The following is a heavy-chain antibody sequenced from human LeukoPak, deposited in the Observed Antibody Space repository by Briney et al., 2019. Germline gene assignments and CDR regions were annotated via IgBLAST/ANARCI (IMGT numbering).Heavy chain of an antibody. D-gene: IGHD3-10*01. V-gene: IGHV4-59*01. CDR1: GGSISSYY. CDR3: AGLWFGELPPCYYYYYGMDV. J-gene: IGHJ6*02. Sequence: SETLSLTCTVSGGSISSYYWSWIRQPPGKGLEWIGYIYYSGSTNYNPSLKSRVAISVDTSKNQFSLKLSSVTAADTAVYYCAGLWFGELPPCYYYYYGMDVWGQGTTVTVSS. CDR2: IYYSGST.